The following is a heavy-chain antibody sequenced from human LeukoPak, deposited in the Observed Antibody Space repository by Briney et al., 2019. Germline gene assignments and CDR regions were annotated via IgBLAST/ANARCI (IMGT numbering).Heavy chain of an antibody. V-gene: IGHV3-33*01. J-gene: IGHJ4*02. CDR3: ARGLDCRSTSCQTALFDY. Sequence: GGSLRLSCTGSGFTFGDYAMSWFRQAPGKGLEWVAVIWYDGSNKYNADSVKGRFTISRDNSKNTLYLQMNSLRDEDTAVYYCARGLDCRSTSCQTALFDYWGQGTLVTVSS. D-gene: IGHD2-2*01. CDR1: GFTFGDYA. CDR2: IWYDGSNK.